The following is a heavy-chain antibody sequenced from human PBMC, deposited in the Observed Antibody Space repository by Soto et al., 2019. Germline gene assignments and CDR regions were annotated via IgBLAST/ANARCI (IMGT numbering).Heavy chain of an antibody. CDR1: GGSISGYY. J-gene: IGHJ2*01. Sequence: QVQLQESGPGLVKPTETLSLTCTVSGGSISGYYWSWIRQPPGKGLEWIGYVYYSGSTNYNPSLKRRLTISVDTSKTQFSLTLISVTAADTAVYYGVSPATYFDLWGRGTLVTVSS. CDR3: VSPATYFDL. CDR2: VYYSGST. V-gene: IGHV4-59*01.